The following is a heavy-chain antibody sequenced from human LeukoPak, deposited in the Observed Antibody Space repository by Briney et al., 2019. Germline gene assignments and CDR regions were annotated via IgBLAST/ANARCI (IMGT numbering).Heavy chain of an antibody. J-gene: IGHJ2*01. CDR3: AIDPYNSSWGGYFDL. CDR1: GFIVSSNY. V-gene: IGHV3-53*01. Sequence: GGSLRLSCAASGFIVSSNYMNWVRQAPGKGLEWVSVIYTGGNTYYADSVKGRFTISRDNSKNTLYLQMHSLRAEDTAVYYCAIDPYNSSWGGYFDLWGRGTLVTVSS. D-gene: IGHD6-13*01. CDR2: IYTGGNT.